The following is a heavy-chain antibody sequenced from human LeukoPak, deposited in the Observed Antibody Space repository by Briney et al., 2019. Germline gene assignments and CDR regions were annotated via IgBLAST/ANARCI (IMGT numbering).Heavy chain of an antibody. CDR3: ARGTIFGAADY. J-gene: IGHJ4*02. CDR2: IYTSGST. Sequence: SETLSLTCTVSGGSISSYYLSWIRQPAGKGLEWIGRIYTSGSTNYNPSLKSRVTMSVDTSKNQFFLKLSSVTAADTAVFYCARGTIFGAADYWGQGTLVTVSS. D-gene: IGHD3-3*01. V-gene: IGHV4-4*07. CDR1: GGSISSYY.